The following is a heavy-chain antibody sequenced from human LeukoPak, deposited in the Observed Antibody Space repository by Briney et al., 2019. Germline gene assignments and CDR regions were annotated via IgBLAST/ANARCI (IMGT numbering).Heavy chain of an antibody. Sequence: PGGSLRLSCAASGFTFSSYWMTWVRQAPGKGLEGVANIRHDGGEKYFVDCVKGRFTISRDNAKNSLYLQMNSLRAEDTAVYSCARVLRGGMSGYAFDPWGQGTLVTVSS. CDR3: ARVLRGGMSGYAFDP. CDR1: GFTFSSYW. J-gene: IGHJ5*02. D-gene: IGHD3-3*01. V-gene: IGHV3-7*01. CDR2: IRHDGGEK.